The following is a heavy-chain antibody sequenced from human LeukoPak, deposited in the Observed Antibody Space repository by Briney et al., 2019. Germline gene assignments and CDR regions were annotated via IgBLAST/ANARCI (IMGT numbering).Heavy chain of an antibody. Sequence: AASVKVSCKASGYTFTSYGISWVRQAPGQGLEWMGWISAYNGNTNYAQKLQGRVTMTTDTSTSTAYMELRSLRSDDTAVYYCARDSRIVVVPAQQTDYWGQGTLVTVSS. D-gene: IGHD2-2*01. V-gene: IGHV1-18*01. J-gene: IGHJ4*02. CDR2: ISAYNGNT. CDR1: GYTFTSYG. CDR3: ARDSRIVVVPAQQTDY.